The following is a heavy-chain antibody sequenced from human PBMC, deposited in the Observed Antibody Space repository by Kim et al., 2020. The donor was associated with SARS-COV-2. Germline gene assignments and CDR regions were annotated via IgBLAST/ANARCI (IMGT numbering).Heavy chain of an antibody. Sequence: SVKVSCKASGGTFSGYAISWVRQAPGQGLEWMGGIIPIFGTANYAQKFQGRVTITADESTSTAYMELSSLRSEDTAVYYCARRGTGVYYYYYYGMDVWGQGNPVTVSS. CDR1: GGTFSGYA. CDR3: ARRGTGVYYYYYYGMDV. D-gene: IGHD1-1*01. CDR2: IIPIFGTA. V-gene: IGHV1-69*13. J-gene: IGHJ6*02.